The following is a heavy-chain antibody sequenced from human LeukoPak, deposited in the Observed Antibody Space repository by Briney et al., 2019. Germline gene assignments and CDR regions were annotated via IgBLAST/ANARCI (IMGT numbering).Heavy chain of an antibody. D-gene: IGHD1-26*01. CDR2: ISYDGSNK. Sequence: GGSLRLSCEASGFTFSSYGMHWVRQAPGKGLERVAVISYDGSNKYYADSVKGRFTISRDNSKNTLYLQMNSLRAEDTAVYYCAKIVGATGGYFDYWGQGTLVTVSS. V-gene: IGHV3-30*18. J-gene: IGHJ4*02. CDR1: GFTFSSYG. CDR3: AKIVGATGGYFDY.